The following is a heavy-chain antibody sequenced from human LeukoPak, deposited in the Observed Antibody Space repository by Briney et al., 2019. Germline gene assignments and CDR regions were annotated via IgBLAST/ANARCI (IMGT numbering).Heavy chain of an antibody. J-gene: IGHJ4*02. D-gene: IGHD6-19*01. CDR2: INSDGSST. CDR3: AKTIQWPYYFDY. CDR1: GFTFSSYW. V-gene: IGHV3-74*01. Sequence: GGSLRLSCAASGFTFSSYWMHWVRQAPGKGLVWVSRINSDGSSTYYADSVKGRFTISRDNSKNTLYLQMNSLRAEDTAVYYCAKTIQWPYYFDYWGQGTLVTVSS.